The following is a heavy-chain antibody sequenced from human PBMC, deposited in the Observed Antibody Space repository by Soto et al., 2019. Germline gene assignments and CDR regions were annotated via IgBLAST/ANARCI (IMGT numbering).Heavy chain of an antibody. CDR2: IYYSGST. J-gene: IGHJ4*02. Sequence: SETLSLTCTVSGGSISSGGYYWSWIRQHPGKGLEWIGYIYYSGSTYYNPSLKSRVTISVDMSKNQFSLKLSSVTAADTAVYYCARGRYGGRTCTYDYFDYWGQGTLVTVSS. V-gene: IGHV4-31*03. CDR3: ARGRYGGRTCTYDYFDY. D-gene: IGHD2-15*01. CDR1: GGSISSGGYY.